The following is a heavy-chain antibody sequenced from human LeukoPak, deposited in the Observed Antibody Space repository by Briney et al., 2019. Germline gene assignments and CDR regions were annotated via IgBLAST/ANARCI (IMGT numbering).Heavy chain of an antibody. CDR1: GYTFATFY. CDR2: INPSGGST. CDR3: ARDDTYYYDSSGYPPFDY. D-gene: IGHD3-22*01. V-gene: IGHV1-46*01. Sequence: GASMKVSCKASGYTFATFYMHWVRQAPGQGLEWMGIINPSGGSTSYAQKFQGRVTMTRDTSTSTVYMELSSLRSEDTAVYYCARDDTYYYDSSGYPPFDYWGQGTLVTVSS. J-gene: IGHJ4*02.